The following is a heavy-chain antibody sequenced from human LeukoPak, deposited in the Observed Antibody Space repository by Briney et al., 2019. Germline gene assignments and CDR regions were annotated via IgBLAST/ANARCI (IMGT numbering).Heavy chain of an antibody. D-gene: IGHD3-10*01. J-gene: IGHJ6*03. Sequence: ASVKVSCKASGYTFTGYYMHWVRQAPGQGLEWMGWINPNSGGTNYAQKFQGRVTMTRDTSISTAYMELSRLRSDDTAVYYCARGHVLLWFGEPRDSHMDVWGKGTTVTVSS. CDR3: ARGHVLLWFGEPRDSHMDV. CDR2: INPNSGGT. CDR1: GYTFTGYY. V-gene: IGHV1-2*02.